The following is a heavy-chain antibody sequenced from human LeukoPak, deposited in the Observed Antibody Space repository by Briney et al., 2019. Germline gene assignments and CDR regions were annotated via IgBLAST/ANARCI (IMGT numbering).Heavy chain of an antibody. CDR2: ILYDGSNK. CDR3: ARWVLSAYYFDY. CDR1: GFTFSNYG. V-gene: IGHV3-30*19. Sequence: GGSLRLSCAASGFTFSNYGMHWVRQAPGKGLEWVTFILYDGSNKYYADSVKGRFTISRDNSKNTLYLQMDSLRAEDTAVYYCARWVLSAYYFDYWGQGTLVTVSS. D-gene: IGHD1-1*01. J-gene: IGHJ4*02.